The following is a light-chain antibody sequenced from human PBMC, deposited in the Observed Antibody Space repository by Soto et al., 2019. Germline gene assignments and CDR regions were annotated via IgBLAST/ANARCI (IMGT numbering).Light chain of an antibody. Sequence: QSVLTQPPSVSGAPGQRVTISCIGSRSNIGAGYDVHWYQQLPGTAPKLLVSGDTNRPSGVPDRFSGSKSGTSASLAITGLPAEDEADYYCQSFDSNLSGWVFGEGTKLTVL. CDR3: QSFDSNLSGWV. J-gene: IGLJ3*02. CDR1: RSNIGAGYD. CDR2: GDT. V-gene: IGLV1-40*01.